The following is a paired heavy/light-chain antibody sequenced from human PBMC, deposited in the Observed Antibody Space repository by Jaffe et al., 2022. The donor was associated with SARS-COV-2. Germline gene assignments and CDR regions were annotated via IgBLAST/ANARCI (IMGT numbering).Light chain of an antibody. J-gene: IGKJ1*01. CDR3: QQYNNWPRT. Sequence: EILMTQSPATLSVSPGDRATLSCRASQSVSSNFAWYQQKPGQAPRLLIYGASTRATGIPARFSGSGSGTEFTLTISSLQSEDFAVYFCQQYNNWPRTFGQGTKVEIK. V-gene: IGKV3-15*01. CDR2: GAS. CDR1: QSVSSN.
Heavy chain of an antibody. Sequence: QVQLMESGGGVVQPGRSLTLSCAASGFTFSNAAMYWVRQAPGKGLEWVAVISYDGSIQYYVDSVKGRFTLSRDNSKNTLSLQMNNLRAEDTAVYYCARGKGSGSGWRDYFDYWGQGALVAVSS. J-gene: IGHJ4*02. CDR2: ISYDGSIQ. D-gene: IGHD6-25*01. V-gene: IGHV3-30*04. CDR1: GFTFSNAA. CDR3: ARGKGSGSGWRDYFDY.